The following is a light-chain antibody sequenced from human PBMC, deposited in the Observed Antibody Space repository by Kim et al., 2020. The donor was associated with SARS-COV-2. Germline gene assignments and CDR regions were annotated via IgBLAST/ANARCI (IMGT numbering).Light chain of an antibody. Sequence: QSALTQPASVSGSPGQSITISCTGTSSDVGGYNYVSWYQQHPGKAPKLMIYDVSKRPSGVSNRFSGSKSGNTASLTSSGLQAEDEADYYCSSYTSSSLYVFGTGTKVTV. CDR3: SSYTSSSLYV. CDR1: SSDVGGYNY. J-gene: IGLJ1*01. CDR2: DVS. V-gene: IGLV2-14*01.